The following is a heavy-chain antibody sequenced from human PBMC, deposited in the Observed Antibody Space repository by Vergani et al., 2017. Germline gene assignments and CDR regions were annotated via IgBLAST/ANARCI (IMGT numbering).Heavy chain of an antibody. Sequence: QVQLVQSGAEVKKPGASVKVSCKASGYTFTGYYMHWVRQAPGQGLEWMGWINPNSGGTNYAQKFQGRVTMTRDTSISTAYMELSRLRSDDTAVYYCARDRGPGSSWYRYYYYYYMDVWGKGP. V-gene: IGHV1-2*02. CDR2: INPNSGGT. CDR1: GYTFTGYY. J-gene: IGHJ6*03. D-gene: IGHD6-13*01. CDR3: ARDRGPGSSWYRYYYYYYMDV.